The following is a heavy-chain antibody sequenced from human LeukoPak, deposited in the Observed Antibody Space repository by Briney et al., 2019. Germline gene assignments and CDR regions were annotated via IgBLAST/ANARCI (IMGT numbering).Heavy chain of an antibody. V-gene: IGHV4-59*01. CDR2: IYYSGST. CDR1: GGSISSYY. Sequence: SETLSLTCTVSGGSISSYYWSWIRQPPGKGLEWIGYIYYSGSTNYNPSLKSRVTFSVDTSKNQFSLKLNSVTAADTAVYYCARGGDYGDLRYFDYWGQGTLVTVSS. D-gene: IGHD4-17*01. J-gene: IGHJ4*02. CDR3: ARGGDYGDLRYFDY.